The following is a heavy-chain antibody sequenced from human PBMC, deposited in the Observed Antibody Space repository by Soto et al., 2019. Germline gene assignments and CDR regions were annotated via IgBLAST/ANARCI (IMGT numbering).Heavy chain of an antibody. J-gene: IGHJ4*02. V-gene: IGHV1-8*01. CDR1: GYTFTSYD. D-gene: IGHD2-15*01. CDR3: ALCSGGICYAGSFDY. CDR2: MNPNSGNT. Sequence: QVQLVQSGAEVKKPGASVKVSCKASGYTFTSYDINWVRQATGQGLEWMGWMNPNSGNTGYAQKCQGKVTMTRNTSISTAYMELSSLRSEDTAVYYCALCSGGICYAGSFDYWGQGTLVTVSS.